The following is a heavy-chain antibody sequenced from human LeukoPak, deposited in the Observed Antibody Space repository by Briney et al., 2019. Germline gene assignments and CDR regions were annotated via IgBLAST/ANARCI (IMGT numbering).Heavy chain of an antibody. Sequence: SETLSLTCTVSGGSISCYYWSWIRQPPGKGLEWIGYIYYSGSTNYNPSLKSRVTISVDTSKSQFSLKLSSVTAADTAVYYCAREVDGGKSYLDYWGQGTLVTVSS. J-gene: IGHJ4*02. D-gene: IGHD4-23*01. CDR3: AREVDGGKSYLDY. V-gene: IGHV4-59*01. CDR2: IYYSGST. CDR1: GGSISCYY.